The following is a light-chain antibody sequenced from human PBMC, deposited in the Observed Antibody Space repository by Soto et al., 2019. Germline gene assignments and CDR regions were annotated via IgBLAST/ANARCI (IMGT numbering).Light chain of an antibody. Sequence: EIGLTQSQGILSLSPGERATLSCRASQSVSNNYLAWYQQKPGQPPRLLIHDASNSATGIPDRFSGSGSGTDFTLTISRLEHEDFAVYYCQQCAHSPLTFGQGTKVDIK. V-gene: IGKV3-20*01. J-gene: IGKJ1*01. CDR1: QSVSNNY. CDR3: QQCAHSPLT. CDR2: DAS.